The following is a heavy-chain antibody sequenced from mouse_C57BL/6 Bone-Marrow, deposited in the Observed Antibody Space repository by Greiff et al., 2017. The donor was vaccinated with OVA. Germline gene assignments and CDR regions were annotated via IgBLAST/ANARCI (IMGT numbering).Heavy chain of an antibody. CDR2: ISSGSSTI. Sequence: DVQLVESGGGLVKPGGSLKLSCAASGFTFSDYGMHWVRQAPEKGLEWVAYISSGSSTIYYADTVKGRFTISRDNAKNTLFLQMTSLRSEDTAMYYCARNYDGYYAFAYWGQGTLVTVSA. D-gene: IGHD2-3*01. CDR3: ARNYDGYYAFAY. V-gene: IGHV5-17*01. J-gene: IGHJ3*01. CDR1: GFTFSDYG.